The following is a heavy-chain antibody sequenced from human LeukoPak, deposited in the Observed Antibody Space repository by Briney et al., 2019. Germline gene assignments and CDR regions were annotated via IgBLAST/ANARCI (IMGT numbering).Heavy chain of an antibody. CDR2: FDPDDRKT. J-gene: IGHJ5*02. CDR1: GYRVSESS. D-gene: IGHD2-2*01. CDR3: ALWNIVVVPAAVGFDP. Sequence: VASVKVSCKVSGYRVSESSMHWVRQAPGKGLEWMGGFDPDDRKTIYAQKFQGRVTMTEDTSTDTAYMELSSLRSEDTAVYYCALWNIVVVPAAVGFDPWGQGTLVTVSS. V-gene: IGHV1-24*01.